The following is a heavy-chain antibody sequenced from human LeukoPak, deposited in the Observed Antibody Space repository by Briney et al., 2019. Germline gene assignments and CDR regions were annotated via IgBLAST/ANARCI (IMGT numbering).Heavy chain of an antibody. Sequence: SETLSLTCAVYGGSFSGYYWSWIRQPPGKGLEWIGEINHSGSTNYNPSLKSRVTISVDTSKNQFSLKLSSVTAADTAVYYCASRYYYYYMDVWGNGTTVTVSS. CDR1: GGSFSGYY. CDR3: ASRYYYYYMDV. V-gene: IGHV4-34*01. J-gene: IGHJ6*03. CDR2: INHSGST.